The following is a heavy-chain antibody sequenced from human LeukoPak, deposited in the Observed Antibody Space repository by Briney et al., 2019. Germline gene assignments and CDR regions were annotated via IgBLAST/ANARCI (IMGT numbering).Heavy chain of an antibody. CDR1: GYTLTELS. Sequence: ASAKVSCKVSGYTLTELSMHWVRQAPGKGLEWMGGFDPEDGETIYAQKFQGRVTMTEDTSTDTAYTELSSLRSEDTAVYYCATRAVAGTLFDYWGQGTLVTVSS. V-gene: IGHV1-24*01. D-gene: IGHD6-19*01. J-gene: IGHJ4*02. CDR3: ATRAVAGTLFDY. CDR2: FDPEDGET.